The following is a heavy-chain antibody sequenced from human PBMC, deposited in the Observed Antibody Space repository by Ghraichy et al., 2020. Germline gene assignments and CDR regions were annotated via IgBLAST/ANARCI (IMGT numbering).Heavy chain of an antibody. CDR2: ISYDGSNK. CDR1: GFTFSSYA. D-gene: IGHD3-10*01. V-gene: IGHV3-30-3*01. J-gene: IGHJ4*02. CDR3: ARDWFGESAFDY. Sequence: GGSLRLSCAASGFTFSSYAMHWVRQAPGKGLEWVAVISYDGSNKYYADSVKGRFTISRDNSKNTLYLQMNSLRAEDTAVYYCARDWFGESAFDYWGQGTLVTVSS.